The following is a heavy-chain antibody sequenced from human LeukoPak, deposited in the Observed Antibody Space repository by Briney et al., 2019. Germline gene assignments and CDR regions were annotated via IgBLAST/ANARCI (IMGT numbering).Heavy chain of an antibody. J-gene: IGHJ4*02. CDR3: AKGNTGYNSGYYYHFFDY. CDR1: GFTFNTYA. CDR2: IGGGRGT. V-gene: IGHV3-23*01. Sequence: GGSLRLSCAASGFTFNTYAMSWVRQAPGKGLEWVSSIGGGRGTYYADSLKGRFTISRDNSKNTLYLQMNSLRAEDTAVYYCAKGNTGYNSGYYYHFFDYWGQGTLVTVSS. D-gene: IGHD5-12*01.